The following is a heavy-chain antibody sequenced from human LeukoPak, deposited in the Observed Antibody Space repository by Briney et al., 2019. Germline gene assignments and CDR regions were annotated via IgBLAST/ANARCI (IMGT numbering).Heavy chain of an antibody. D-gene: IGHD4-23*01. CDR1: GYTFTSYD. Sequence: GASVKVSCKASGYTFTSYDINWVRQATGQGLEWMGWMNPNSGNTGYAQKFQGRVTITRNTSISTAYMELSSLRSEDTAVYYCARVGRDYGGNLNYYYYMDVWGKGTTVTVSS. J-gene: IGHJ6*03. CDR2: MNPNSGNT. V-gene: IGHV1-8*03. CDR3: ARVGRDYGGNLNYYYYMDV.